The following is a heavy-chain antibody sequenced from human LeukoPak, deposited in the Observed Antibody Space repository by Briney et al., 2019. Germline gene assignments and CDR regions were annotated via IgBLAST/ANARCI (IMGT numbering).Heavy chain of an antibody. Sequence: SQTLSLTCAISGDSVSSNSAAWNWIRQSASRGLEWLGRTYYRSKWYNDYGVSMKSRLTINPDTSKNQFSLQLKSVTPEDTAVYFCARTRETKYDSFDYWGQGTLVTVSS. D-gene: IGHD1-1*01. CDR2: TYYRSKWYN. CDR1: GDSVSSNSAA. CDR3: ARTRETKYDSFDY. V-gene: IGHV6-1*01. J-gene: IGHJ4*02.